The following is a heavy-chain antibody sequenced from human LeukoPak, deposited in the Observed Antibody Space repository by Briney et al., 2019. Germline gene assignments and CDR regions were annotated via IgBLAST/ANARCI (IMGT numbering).Heavy chain of an antibody. CDR3: ARDMSAWGRAFDI. J-gene: IGHJ3*02. V-gene: IGHV3-11*04. Sequence: GGSLRLSCAASGFTFSDYYMSWIRQAPGKGLEWVSYISSSSSTIYYADSVKGRFTISRDNAKNSLYLQMNSLRAEDTAVYYCARDMSAWGRAFDIWGQGTMVTVSS. CDR1: GFTFSDYY. CDR2: ISSSSSTI. D-gene: IGHD3-16*01.